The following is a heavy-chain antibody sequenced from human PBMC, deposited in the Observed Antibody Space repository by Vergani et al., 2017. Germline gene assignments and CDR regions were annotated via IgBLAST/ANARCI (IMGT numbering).Heavy chain of an antibody. CDR3: ARDGFQLRFLEWLSTTYYYYYMDV. CDR1: GYTFTSYG. Sequence: QVQLVQSGAEVKKPGASVKVSCKASGYTFTSYGISWVRQAPGQGLEWMGWISAYNGNTNYAQKLQGRVPMTTETSTSTAYMELMSLRSDDTAVYYCARDGFQLRFLEWLSTTYYYYYMDVWGKGTTVTVSS. D-gene: IGHD3-3*01. J-gene: IGHJ6*03. CDR2: ISAYNGNT. V-gene: IGHV1-18*01.